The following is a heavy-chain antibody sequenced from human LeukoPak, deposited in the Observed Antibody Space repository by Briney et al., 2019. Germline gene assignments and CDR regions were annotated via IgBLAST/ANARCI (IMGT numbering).Heavy chain of an antibody. Sequence: ASVKVSCKVSGYTLTELSIHWARQAPGKGLEWMGGIDPDDGETIYSPKFQGRVTMIEDTSTDTAHLVLSGLRSEDTAVYFCAAVSGSYTLLDCWGQGTPVTVSS. CDR1: GYTLTELS. V-gene: IGHV1-24*01. CDR2: IDPDDGET. CDR3: AAVSGSYTLLDC. J-gene: IGHJ4*02. D-gene: IGHD1-26*01.